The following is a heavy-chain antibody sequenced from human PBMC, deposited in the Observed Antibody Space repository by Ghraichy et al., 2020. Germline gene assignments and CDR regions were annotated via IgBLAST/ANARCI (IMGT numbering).Heavy chain of an antibody. D-gene: IGHD5-12*01. CDR1: GFTFSGYS. CDR2: ISNVGNTI. V-gene: IGHV3-48*02. J-gene: IGHJ3*01. Sequence: GGSLRLSCEIFGFTFSGYSMSWVRQAPGKGLAWVAFISNVGNTIYYSDSVRGRFTISRDRAQNSLFLQMNSLRDEDTAVYFCARTWLENTFDVWGQGTMVTVSA. CDR3: ARTWLENTFDV.